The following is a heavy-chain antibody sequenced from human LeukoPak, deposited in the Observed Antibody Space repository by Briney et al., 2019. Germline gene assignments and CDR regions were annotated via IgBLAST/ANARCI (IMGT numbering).Heavy chain of an antibody. CDR1: GYTFTGYY. J-gene: IGHJ6*03. Sequence: ASVKVSCKASGYTFTGYYMHWVRQAPGQGLEWMGIINPSGGSTSYAQKFQGRVTMTRDMSTSTVYMELSSLRSEDTAVYYCARDLYSSSSTSGYYMDVWGKGTTVTVSS. CDR2: INPSGGST. D-gene: IGHD6-6*01. CDR3: ARDLYSSSSTSGYYMDV. V-gene: IGHV1-46*01.